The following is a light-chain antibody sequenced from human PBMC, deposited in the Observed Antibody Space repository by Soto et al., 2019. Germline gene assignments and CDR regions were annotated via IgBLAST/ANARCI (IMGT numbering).Light chain of an antibody. J-gene: IGKJ3*01. CDR1: QSVSSS. CDR2: SAS. CDR3: QQYSDWPLT. V-gene: IGKV3-15*01. Sequence: EIVMTQSPATLSVSPGERATLSCRASQSVSSSLAWYQQKPGQAPSLLIYSASTRATGIPARFGGSGSGTECTLTISSLQSEDFAVYYCQQYSDWPLTFGPGTKVDIK.